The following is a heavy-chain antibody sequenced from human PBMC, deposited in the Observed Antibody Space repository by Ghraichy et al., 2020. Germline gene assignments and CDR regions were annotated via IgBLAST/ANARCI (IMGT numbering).Heavy chain of an antibody. Sequence: SETLSLTCTVSGGSIGSYYLSWIRQPPGKGLEWIGFIYYTGSTSYNPSLKSRATISQDTSKSQFSLKLSAVTAADTALYYCARDRGGNSGSYYYGMDVWGQVIT. V-gene: IGHV4-59*01. J-gene: IGHJ6*02. D-gene: IGHD4-23*01. CDR2: IYYTGST. CDR3: ARDRGGNSGSYYYGMDV. CDR1: GGSIGSYY.